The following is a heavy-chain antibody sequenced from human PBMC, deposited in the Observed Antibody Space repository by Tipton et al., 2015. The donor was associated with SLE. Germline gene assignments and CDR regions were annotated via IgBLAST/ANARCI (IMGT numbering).Heavy chain of an antibody. Sequence: GLVKPSETVSLTCSVSGGSISDSSYYWGWIRQPPGRGLEWIGQIHSSGSTSYNPSLKSRVSISVDMSKNQVSLKLSSVTAADTALYYCARHFSGSYSFDYWGQGKLVTVSS. CDR1: GGSISDSSYY. CDR2: IHSSGST. D-gene: IGHD1-26*01. V-gene: IGHV4-61*05. J-gene: IGHJ4*02. CDR3: ARHFSGSYSFDY.